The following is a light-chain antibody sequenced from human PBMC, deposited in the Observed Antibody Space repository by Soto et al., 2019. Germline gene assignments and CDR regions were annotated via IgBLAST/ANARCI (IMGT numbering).Light chain of an antibody. Sequence: QSALTQPASLSGSPGQTITISCTGTSSDIGSYNYISWYQQHPGKAPKLMIFDVSYRPSGISDRFSGSKSGNTASLNISGLQPEDEADYYCSSYGASSTLFGGGTKLTVL. V-gene: IGLV2-14*03. CDR2: DVS. CDR1: SSDIGSYNY. J-gene: IGLJ2*01. CDR3: SSYGASSTL.